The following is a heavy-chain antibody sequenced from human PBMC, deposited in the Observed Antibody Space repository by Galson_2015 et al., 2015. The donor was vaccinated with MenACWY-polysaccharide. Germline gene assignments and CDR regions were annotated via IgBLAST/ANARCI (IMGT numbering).Heavy chain of an antibody. CDR3: ARDRVDVPVIEAHTIFDY. CDR2: INSDASII. D-gene: IGHD2-2*01. CDR1: GFTFSSHW. J-gene: IGHJ4*02. V-gene: IGHV3-74*01. Sequence: SLRLSCAASGFTFSSHWMHWVRHAPGEGRVWVSRINSDASIISYADTVKGRFTISRDNAKNTLELEMSSLRAEDTAIYFCARDRVDVPVIEAHTIFDYWGQGVLVTVSS.